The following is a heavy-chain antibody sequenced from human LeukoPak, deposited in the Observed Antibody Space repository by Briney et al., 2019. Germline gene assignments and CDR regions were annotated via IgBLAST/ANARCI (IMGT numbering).Heavy chain of an antibody. CDR2: IYQGGGN. D-gene: IGHD2-2*01. CDR3: ARPIYASGAFDI. V-gene: IGHV4-39*01. Sequence: PSVTLSLTCTVSGGSINSSRYFWRSIRQPPGKVLEWIGSIYQGGGNYHNPSLKSRVTIYADTAKNQFSLKLTSVTAADTAVYYCARPIYASGAFDIWGQGTMVTVSS. CDR1: GGSINSSRYF. J-gene: IGHJ3*02.